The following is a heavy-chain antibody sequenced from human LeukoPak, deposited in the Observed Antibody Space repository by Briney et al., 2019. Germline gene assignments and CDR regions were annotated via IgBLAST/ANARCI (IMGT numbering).Heavy chain of an antibody. CDR2: MNPDVGNT. CDR1: GYTFTGYY. D-gene: IGHD5-18*01. Sequence: ASVKVSCKASGYTFTGYYMHWVRQAPGQGLEWMGWMNPDVGNTGYAQTFQGRVTMTRNTSISTAYLELSSLRSEDTAVYYCARRGYSYGLFEYWGQGTLVTVSS. J-gene: IGHJ4*02. V-gene: IGHV1-8*02. CDR3: ARRGYSYGLFEY.